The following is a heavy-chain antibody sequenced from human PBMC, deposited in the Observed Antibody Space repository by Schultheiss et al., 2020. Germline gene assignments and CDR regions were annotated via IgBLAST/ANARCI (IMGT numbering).Heavy chain of an antibody. J-gene: IGHJ4*02. Sequence: SETLSLTCTVSGGSISSYYWSWIRQPPGKGLEWIGYIYYSGSTNYNPSLKSRVTISVDTSKNQFSLKLSSVTAADTAVYYCARITYYDFWSGYYIMDGSVGYFDYWGQGTLVTVSS. CDR3: ARITYYDFWSGYYIMDGSVGYFDY. D-gene: IGHD3-3*01. CDR1: GGSISSYY. CDR2: IYYSGST. V-gene: IGHV4-59*08.